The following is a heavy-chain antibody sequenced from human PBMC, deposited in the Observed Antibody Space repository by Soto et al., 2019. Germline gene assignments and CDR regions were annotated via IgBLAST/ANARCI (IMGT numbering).Heavy chain of an antibody. CDR1: GFTFSSYA. V-gene: IGHV3-23*01. Sequence: GGYLRLSCAASGFTFSSYAMSWVRQAPGKGLEWVSAISGSGGSTYYADCVKGRFSSSRDNSKNTLCLQLNSLRAEDTAVYYCTKGCGSDFGEAFDIWGQGTIFTVSS. CDR2: ISGSGGST. D-gene: IGHD1-26*01. J-gene: IGHJ3*02. CDR3: TKGCGSDFGEAFDI.